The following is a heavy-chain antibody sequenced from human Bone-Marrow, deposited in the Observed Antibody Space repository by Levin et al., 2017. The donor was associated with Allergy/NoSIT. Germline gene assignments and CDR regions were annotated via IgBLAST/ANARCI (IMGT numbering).Heavy chain of an antibody. Sequence: ASVKVSCKASGYSFTTYALNWVRQAPGQGLESVGRINTNTGNPTYAQGFTGRFVFSLDTSVRTAYLQINNLKTEDTGVYYCARMMMNYDILSGYSSGFYFDYWGQGTLLTVSS. CDR2: INTNTGNP. CDR1: GYSFTTYA. CDR3: ARMMMNYDILSGYSSGFYFDY. V-gene: IGHV7-4-1*02. J-gene: IGHJ4*02. D-gene: IGHD3-9*01.